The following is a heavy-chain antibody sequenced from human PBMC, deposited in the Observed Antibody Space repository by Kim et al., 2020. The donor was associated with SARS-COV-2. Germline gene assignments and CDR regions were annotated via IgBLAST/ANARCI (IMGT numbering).Heavy chain of an antibody. Sequence: SIIYYADSVEGRFTSSRDNAKNSVSLQMNSLRDEETAMYYCASRGYYIDFWGQGTLVTVSS. CDR2: SII. V-gene: IGHV3-48*02. J-gene: IGHJ4*02. CDR3: ASRGYYIDF. D-gene: IGHD6-13*01.